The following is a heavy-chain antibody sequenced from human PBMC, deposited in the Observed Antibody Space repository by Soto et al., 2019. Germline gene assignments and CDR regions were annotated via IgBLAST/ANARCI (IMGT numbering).Heavy chain of an antibody. CDR2: ISGSGDDT. V-gene: IGHV3-23*01. Sequence: GGSLRLSCVVSGFTFSNYAMSWVRQAPGKGLEWVSSISGSGDDTHYAESVKGRFTISRDNSKNTLFVQLSSLRAEDTAVYYCAKRPTVTTSGCFDYWGKGTLVTVSS. CDR3: AKRPTVTTSGCFDY. D-gene: IGHD4-17*01. J-gene: IGHJ4*02. CDR1: GFTFSNYA.